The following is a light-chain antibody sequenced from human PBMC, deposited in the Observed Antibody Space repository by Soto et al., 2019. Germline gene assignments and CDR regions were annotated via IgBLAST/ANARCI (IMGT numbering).Light chain of an antibody. V-gene: IGKV1-39*01. Sequence: DIQMTQSPSYLLASVGDRVTLTCRASQSISTFLNWYQQKPGQAPKLLIFSATALETGVSSRFSAFASAKSFTLTINNVRPEDAATYFCQQSRSTPLNFGEGIKLQIK. J-gene: IGKJ4*01. CDR1: QSISTF. CDR3: QQSRSTPLN. CDR2: SAT.